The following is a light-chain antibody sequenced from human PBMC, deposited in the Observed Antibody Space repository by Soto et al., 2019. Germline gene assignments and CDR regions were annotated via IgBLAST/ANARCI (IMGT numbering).Light chain of an antibody. CDR2: AAS. CDR1: QSINNY. J-gene: IGKJ5*01. Sequence: DIQMTQSPSSLSASVGDRVTITCLGSQSINNYLNWYQQKPGKAPHLLIYAASNLQTGVPSRFSGSGSGTDFTLTISSLQPEDFATYYCQQSYNTPPITFGQGTRLEIK. V-gene: IGKV1-39*01. CDR3: QQSYNTPPIT.